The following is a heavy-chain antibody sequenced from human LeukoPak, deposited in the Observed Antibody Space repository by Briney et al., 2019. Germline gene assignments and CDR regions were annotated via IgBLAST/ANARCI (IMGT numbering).Heavy chain of an antibody. Sequence: PGGSLRLSCTASGFTFGDYAMSWFRQAPGKGLEWVANIKQDGSEKYYVDSVRGRFTISRDNAKNTLYLQMNSLRAEDTAVYYCKNGVVVTPFDYWGQGTLVTVSS. V-gene: IGHV3-7*03. J-gene: IGHJ4*02. CDR3: KNGVVVTPFDY. CDR1: GFTFGDYA. CDR2: IKQDGSEK. D-gene: IGHD2-21*02.